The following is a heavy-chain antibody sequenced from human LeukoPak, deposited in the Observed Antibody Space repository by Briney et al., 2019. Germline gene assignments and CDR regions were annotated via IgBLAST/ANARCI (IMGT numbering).Heavy chain of an antibody. V-gene: IGHV3-48*03. CDR1: GFTFSSHE. J-gene: IGHJ5*02. D-gene: IGHD2-8*02. CDR3: ARDPFPGGALLS. CDR2: ISSSGSTI. Sequence: GGSLRLSCAASGFTFSSHEMNWVRQAPGKGLEWVSYISSSGSTIYYADSVKGRFTIPRDNAKNSLYLQMNSLRAEDTAVYYCARDPFPGGALLSWGQGTLLTVSS.